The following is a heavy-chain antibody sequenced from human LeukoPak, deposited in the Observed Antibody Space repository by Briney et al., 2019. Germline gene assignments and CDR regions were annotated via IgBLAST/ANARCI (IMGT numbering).Heavy chain of an antibody. CDR2: VDPEDGET. CDR3: ATSSDYYGNFDY. J-gene: IGHJ4*02. V-gene: IGHV1-69-2*01. CDR1: GYTFTDYY. Sequence: ASVKVSCKASGYTFTDYYMHWVQQAPGKGLEWMGLVDPEDGETIYAEKFQGRVTITADTSTVTAYMELSSLRSEDTAVYYCATSSDYYGNFDYWGQGTLVTVSS. D-gene: IGHD3-10*01.